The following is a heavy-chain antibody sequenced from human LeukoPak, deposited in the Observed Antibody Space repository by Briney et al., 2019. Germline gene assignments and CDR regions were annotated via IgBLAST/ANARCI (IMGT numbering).Heavy chain of an antibody. CDR3: ARDPLNY. Sequence: PGGSLRLSCAASGFTFSSYAMHWVRQAPGKGLERVAVISYDGSNKYYADSVKGRFTISRDNSKNTLYLQMNSLRAEDTAVYYCARDPLNYWGQGTLVTVSS. CDR2: ISYDGSNK. V-gene: IGHV3-30-3*01. CDR1: GFTFSSYA. J-gene: IGHJ4*02.